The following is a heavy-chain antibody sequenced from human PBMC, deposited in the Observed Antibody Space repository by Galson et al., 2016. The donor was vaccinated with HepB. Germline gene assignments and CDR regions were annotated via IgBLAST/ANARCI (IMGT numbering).Heavy chain of an antibody. CDR1: GFSISTYT. CDR2: ISSSSAYV. Sequence: LRLSCAASGFSISTYTMNWVRPAPGKGLEWISYISSSSAYVDYADSVKGRFTISRENAKNSLYLQMNSLRAADTAVYYCARHLNYGSYYFDYWGLGTLVTVSS. V-gene: IGHV3-21*01. J-gene: IGHJ4*02. CDR3: ARHLNYGSYYFDY. D-gene: IGHD4-17*01.